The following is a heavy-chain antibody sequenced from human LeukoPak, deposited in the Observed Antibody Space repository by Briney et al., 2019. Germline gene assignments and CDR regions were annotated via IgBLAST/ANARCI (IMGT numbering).Heavy chain of an antibody. CDR2: IFGNGDTT. D-gene: IGHD3-10*01. CDR3: AKRNTMVRGGPCFDY. J-gene: IGHJ4*02. V-gene: IGHV3-23*01. Sequence: GGSLRLSCAASGFTFSSYWMSWVRQAPGKGLEWVSIIFGNGDTTYYADSVKGRFTVSRDNSKDTLYLQMNDLRPDDTAIYYCAKRNTMVRGGPCFDYWGQGLLVTVSS. CDR1: GFTFSSYW.